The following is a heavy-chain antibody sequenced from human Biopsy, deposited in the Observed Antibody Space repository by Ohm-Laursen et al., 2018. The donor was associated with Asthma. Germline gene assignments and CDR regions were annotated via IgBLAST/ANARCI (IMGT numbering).Heavy chain of an antibody. J-gene: IGHJ6*02. CDR1: GDSIRRDY. Sequence: SETLSLTCTVSGDSIRRDYWGWIRQPPGKGLEWIGSIYYSGTTYYNPSLESRVTVSADTSKNQFSLKLTSVTAADTAVYYCVRGSSSWHHGPFHYYYGLDVWGQGTTATVSS. V-gene: IGHV4-39*01. CDR3: VRGSSSWHHGPFHYYYGLDV. CDR2: IYYSGTT. D-gene: IGHD6-13*01.